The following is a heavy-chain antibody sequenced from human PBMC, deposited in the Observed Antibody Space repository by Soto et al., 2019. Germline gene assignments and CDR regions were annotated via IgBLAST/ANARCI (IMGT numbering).Heavy chain of an antibody. CDR1: GGTFSSYA. CDR3: ARGQVVVVPLHPYYYYGMDV. CDR2: IIPIFGTA. V-gene: IGHV1-69*01. J-gene: IGHJ6*02. Sequence: SVKVYCKASGGTFSSYAISWVRQAPGQVLEWMGGIIPIFGTANYAQKFQGRVTITADESTSTAYMELSSLRSEDTVVYYCARGQVVVVPLHPYYYYGMDVWGQGTTVTVSS. D-gene: IGHD3-22*01.